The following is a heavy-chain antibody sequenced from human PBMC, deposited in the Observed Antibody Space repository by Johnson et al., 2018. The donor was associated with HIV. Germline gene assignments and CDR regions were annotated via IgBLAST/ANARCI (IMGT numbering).Heavy chain of an antibody. CDR2: IYSGGST. CDR1: GFTVSSKY. CDR3: ARVEGSDAFDI. V-gene: IGHV3-66*01. J-gene: IGHJ3*02. D-gene: IGHD1-1*01. Sequence: VQLLESGGGLVQPGGSLRLSCAASGFTVSSKYMSWVRQAPGKGLEWVSVIYSGGSTYYADSVKGRFTISRDNSKNTLYLQMNSLRAEDTAVYYCARVEGSDAFDIWGQGTMVTVSS.